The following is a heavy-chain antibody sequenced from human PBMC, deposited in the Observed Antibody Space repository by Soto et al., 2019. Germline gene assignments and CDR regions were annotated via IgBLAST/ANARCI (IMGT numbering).Heavy chain of an antibody. V-gene: IGHV3-33*01. CDR3: AREGPISGTNPFDV. J-gene: IGHJ3*01. CDR1: GFTFSNHG. Sequence: QVQLVESGGDVVQPGRSLRLSCAASGFTFSNHGMHWVRQPPGKGLEWVAGIWSDGSHKDYADSVKGRFTITRDNSKNTLSLQVDSLRGEDTAVYYCAREGPISGTNPFDVWGQGTMVIISS. CDR2: IWSDGSHK. D-gene: IGHD1-20*01.